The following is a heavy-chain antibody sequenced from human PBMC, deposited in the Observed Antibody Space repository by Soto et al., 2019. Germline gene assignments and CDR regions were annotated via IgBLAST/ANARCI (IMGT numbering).Heavy chain of an antibody. CDR3: ARERNYYDSSGSYLPGFDY. V-gene: IGHV4-30-4*01. D-gene: IGHD3-22*01. CDR2: IYYSGST. Sequence: SETLSLTCTVSGGSISSGDYYWSWIRQPPGKGLEWIGYIYYSGSTYYNPSLKSRVTIPVDTSKNQFSLKLSSVTAADTAVYYCARERNYYDSSGSYLPGFDYWGQGTLVTVS. CDR1: GGSISSGDYY. J-gene: IGHJ4*02.